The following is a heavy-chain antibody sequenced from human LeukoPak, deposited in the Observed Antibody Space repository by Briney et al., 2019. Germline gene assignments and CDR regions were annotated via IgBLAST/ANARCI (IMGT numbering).Heavy chain of an antibody. V-gene: IGHV1-8*02. D-gene: IGHD3-10*01. CDR3: ARRLLWFGDIDWFDP. Sequence: ASVKVSCKASGGTFSSYAISWVRQATGQGLEWMGWMNPNSGNTGYAQKFQGRVTTTRNTSISTAYMELSSLRSEDTAVYYCARRLLWFGDIDWFDPWGQGTLVTVSS. CDR1: GGTFSSYA. J-gene: IGHJ5*02. CDR2: MNPNSGNT.